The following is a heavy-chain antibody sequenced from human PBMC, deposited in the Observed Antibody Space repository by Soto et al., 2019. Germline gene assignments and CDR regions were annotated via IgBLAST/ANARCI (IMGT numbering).Heavy chain of an antibody. V-gene: IGHV3-30-3*01. CDR2: ISYDGSNK. Sequence: GGSLRLSCAASGFTFSSYAMHWVRQAPGKGLEWVAVISYDGSNKYYADSVKGRFTISRDNSKNTLYLQMNSLRAEDTAVYYCARDPWATTSFDYWGQGTLVTVSS. D-gene: IGHD1-26*01. CDR1: GFTFSSYA. CDR3: ARDPWATTSFDY. J-gene: IGHJ4*02.